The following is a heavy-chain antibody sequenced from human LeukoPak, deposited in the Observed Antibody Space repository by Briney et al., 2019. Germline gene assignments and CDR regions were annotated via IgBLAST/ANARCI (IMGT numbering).Heavy chain of an antibody. CDR3: ASVLLRGWDYYFDY. V-gene: IGHV5-51*01. CDR1: GYRFTSYW. CDR2: INSGDSHT. Sequence: GESLKISCKGSGYRFTSYWIGWVRQMPGKGLEWMGIINSGDSHTKYSPALQGHVTISADKSISTAYLQWSSLKASDTAMYYCASVLLRGWDYYFDYWGQGTLVTVSS. D-gene: IGHD1-26*01. J-gene: IGHJ4*02.